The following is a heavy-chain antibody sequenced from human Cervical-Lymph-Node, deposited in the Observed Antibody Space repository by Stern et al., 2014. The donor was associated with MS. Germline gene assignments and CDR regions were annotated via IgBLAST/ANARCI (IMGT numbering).Heavy chain of an antibody. Sequence: VQLVQSGGGVVQPGRSLRLSCAASGFTFSSYGMHWVRQAPGKGLEWVAVIWYDGSNKYYADSVKGRFTISRDNSKNTLYLQMNSLRAEDTAVYYCARDSGIWFGELSQSIGYWGQGTLVTVSS. CDR2: IWYDGSNK. D-gene: IGHD3-10*01. J-gene: IGHJ4*02. V-gene: IGHV3-33*01. CDR3: ARDSGIWFGELSQSIGY. CDR1: GFTFSSYG.